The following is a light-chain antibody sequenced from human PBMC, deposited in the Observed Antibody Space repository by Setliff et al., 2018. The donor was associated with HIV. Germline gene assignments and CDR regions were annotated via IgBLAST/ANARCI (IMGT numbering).Light chain of an antibody. CDR3: CSYAGSYTFV. Sequence: QSAMAQHRSVSGSPGQSVTISCTGTSSDVGNYNYVSWYQHHPGKAPKLIIYYVNERPSWVPDRFSGSKSGNTASLTISGLQGDDEADYYCCSYAGSYTFVFGAGTKVTVL. CDR2: YVN. CDR1: SSDVGNYNY. J-gene: IGLJ1*01. V-gene: IGLV2-11*01.